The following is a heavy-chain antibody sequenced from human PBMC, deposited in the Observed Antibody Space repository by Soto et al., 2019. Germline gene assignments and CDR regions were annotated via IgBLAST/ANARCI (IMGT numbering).Heavy chain of an antibody. CDR3: ATQEVGGSYVYTFDP. CDR2: IYYSGST. D-gene: IGHD1-26*01. Sequence: QLHLRESGPGLVKPSETLSLTCTVSGGSITSSSYYWGWIRQPPGKGLEWIGSIYYSGSTYYNPSRTSRVPIPVATPKSQFSLKLSSVTAAATAVYYCATQEVGGSYVYTFDPWGQGTLVTVSS. CDR1: GGSITSSSYY. V-gene: IGHV4-39*01. J-gene: IGHJ5*02.